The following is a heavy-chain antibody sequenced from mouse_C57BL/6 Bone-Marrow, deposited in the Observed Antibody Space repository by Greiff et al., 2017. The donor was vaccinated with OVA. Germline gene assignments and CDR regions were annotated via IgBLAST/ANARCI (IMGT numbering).Heavy chain of an antibody. D-gene: IGHD2-5*01. CDR1: GFTFSSYA. V-gene: IGHV5-4*03. CDR3: ARTYSNYAMDD. J-gene: IGHJ4*01. CDR2: ISDGGSYA. Sequence: EVKLVESGGGLVKPGGSLKLSCAASGFTFSSYAMSWVRQTPEKRLAWVATISDGGSYAYYPDNVLGRFPISIDNVKNNLYLQLSHLKSEDTAMYYCARTYSNYAMDDWGQGTSVTVAS.